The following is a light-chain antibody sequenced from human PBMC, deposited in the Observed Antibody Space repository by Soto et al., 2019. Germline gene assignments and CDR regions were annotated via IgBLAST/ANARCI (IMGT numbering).Light chain of an antibody. CDR3: QQYYRYPPA. J-gene: IGKJ3*01. V-gene: IGKV1-5*03. CDR2: KAS. Sequence: DLQMTQSPSTLSASVGDRVTITCRASHWIDDWLAWYQQKPGKAPNLLINKASSLEYGVPSRFSGSKSETEFTLTISSLQPEDFATYYCQQYYRYPPAFGPGTKVEIK. CDR1: HWIDDW.